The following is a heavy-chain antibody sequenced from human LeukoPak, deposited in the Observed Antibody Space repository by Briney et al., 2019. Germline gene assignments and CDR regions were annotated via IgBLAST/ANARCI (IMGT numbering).Heavy chain of an antibody. D-gene: IGHD3-3*01. J-gene: IGHJ5*02. CDR3: ARAEKYYDFWSGYYSNWFDP. CDR1: GYTFTSYY. Sequence: GASVKVSCKASGYTFTSYYMHWVRQAPGQGLEWMGIINPSGGSTSYAQKFQGRVTMTRDTSTSTVYMELSSLSSEDTAVYYCARAEKYYDFWSGYYSNWFDPWGRGTLVTVSS. CDR2: INPSGGST. V-gene: IGHV1-46*03.